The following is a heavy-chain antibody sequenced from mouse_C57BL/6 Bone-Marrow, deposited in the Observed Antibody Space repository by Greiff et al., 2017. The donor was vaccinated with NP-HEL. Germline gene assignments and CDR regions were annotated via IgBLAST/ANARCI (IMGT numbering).Heavy chain of an antibody. Sequence: EVKLVESGEGLVKPGGSLKLSCAASGFTFSSYAMSWVRPTPEKRLEWVAYISSGGDYIYYADTVKGRFTISRDNARNTQNMQMRSLKSEDTAMYYCTRARRRLRWFDYWGQGTLVTVSA. V-gene: IGHV5-9-1*02. D-gene: IGHD3-2*02. J-gene: IGHJ3*01. CDR1: GFTFSSYA. CDR2: ISSGGDYI. CDR3: TRARRRLRWFDY.